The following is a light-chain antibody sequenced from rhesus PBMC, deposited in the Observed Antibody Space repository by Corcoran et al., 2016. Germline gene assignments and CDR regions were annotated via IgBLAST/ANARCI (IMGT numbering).Light chain of an antibody. Sequence: DIQMTQSPSSLSASVGDKVTITCRASQGISSWLAWYQQKPGKAPKLLIYKASSLQSGVPSRFSGSGSYTDFTLTINSLQPEDFATYYCRQYSSSPRTFGQGTKVEIK. CDR1: QGISSW. CDR3: RQYSSSPRT. J-gene: IGKJ1*01. V-gene: IGKV1-22*01. CDR2: KAS.